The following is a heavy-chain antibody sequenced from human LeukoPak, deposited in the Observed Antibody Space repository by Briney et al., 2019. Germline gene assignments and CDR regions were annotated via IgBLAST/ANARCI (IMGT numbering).Heavy chain of an antibody. CDR1: GFTFSSYA. V-gene: IGHV3-23*01. D-gene: IGHD6-19*01. CDR3: AKEPIAVAGTGYFQH. J-gene: IGHJ1*01. CDR2: ISGSGGST. Sequence: GGSLRLFCAASGFTFSSYAMSWVRQAPGKGLEWVSSISGSGGSTYYADSVKGRFTISRDNSKNTLYLQMNSLRAEDTAVYYCAKEPIAVAGTGYFQHWGQGTLVTVSS.